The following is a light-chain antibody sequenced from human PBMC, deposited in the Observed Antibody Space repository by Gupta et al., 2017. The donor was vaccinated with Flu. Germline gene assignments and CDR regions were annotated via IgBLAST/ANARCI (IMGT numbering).Light chain of an antibody. CDR1: SSDLGGYNY. Sequence: FALSCPGHSSDLGGYNYVSWYQQNPGQAPKLMIFEVSKRPSGVSNRFSGSKSGNTASLSISGLQAEDEADYYCSSYTNTNTLVVFGGGTKLTVL. J-gene: IGLJ2*01. CDR3: SSYTNTNTLVV. CDR2: EVS. V-gene: IGLV2-14*01.